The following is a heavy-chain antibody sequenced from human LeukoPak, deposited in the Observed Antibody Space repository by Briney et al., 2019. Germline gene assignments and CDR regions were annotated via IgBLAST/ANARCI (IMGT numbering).Heavy chain of an antibody. D-gene: IGHD2-2*01. CDR1: GGSISSYY. Sequence: SETLSLTCTVSGGSISSYYWSWIRQPPGKRLEWIGNVYYSGTTNYNPSLKSRVTISLDMSKNQFSLKLSSVTAADTAVYYCARTQHCSSSTSCYFGYFDYWGQGTLVTVSS. CDR3: ARTQHCSSSTSCYFGYFDY. J-gene: IGHJ4*02. V-gene: IGHV4-59*01. CDR2: VYYSGTT.